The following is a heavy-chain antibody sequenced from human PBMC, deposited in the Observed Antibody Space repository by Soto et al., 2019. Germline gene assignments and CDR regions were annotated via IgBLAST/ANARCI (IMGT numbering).Heavy chain of an antibody. J-gene: IGHJ4*02. Sequence: QVQLVQSGAEVKEPGASVRVSCKASGYTFSSYGFSWVRQAPGQGLEWVAWISANSGDTNSAQKFQGRVTLTTDTSTSTADLDLRSLTSDDTAIYYCAREFRDSCGGPSCIDFDFWGQATLVTVSS. D-gene: IGHD2-21*01. CDR2: ISANSGDT. CDR1: GYTFSSYG. V-gene: IGHV1-18*01. CDR3: AREFRDSCGGPSCIDFDF.